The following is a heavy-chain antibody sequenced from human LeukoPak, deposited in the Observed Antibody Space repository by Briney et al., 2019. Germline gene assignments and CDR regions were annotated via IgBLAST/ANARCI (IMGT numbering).Heavy chain of an antibody. CDR1: GGSLSGYY. CDR3: ARLNLGKLPPGIAAAGTPVVFDY. D-gene: IGHD6-13*01. Sequence: SETLSLTCAVYGGSLSGYYWSWIRQPPGKGLGWIGEINHSGSTNYNPSLKSRVTISVDTSKNQFSLKLSSVTAADTAVYYCARLNLGKLPPGIAAAGTPVVFDYWGQGTLVTVSS. CDR2: INHSGST. V-gene: IGHV4-34*01. J-gene: IGHJ4*02.